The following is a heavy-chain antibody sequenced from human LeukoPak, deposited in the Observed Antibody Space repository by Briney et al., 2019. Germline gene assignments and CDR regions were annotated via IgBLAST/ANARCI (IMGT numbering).Heavy chain of an antibody. CDR1: GGSIITYY. Sequence: PSETLSLTCTVSGGSIITYYWSWIRQPPGKGLEWIGYIYYSGGTTYNPSLRSRVTISLDTSRNQFSLKLNSVTAADTAVYYCAKSNGYGLVDIWGQGTMITVSS. V-gene: IGHV4-59*12. CDR3: AKSNGYGLVDI. D-gene: IGHD3-10*01. CDR2: IYYSGGT. J-gene: IGHJ3*02.